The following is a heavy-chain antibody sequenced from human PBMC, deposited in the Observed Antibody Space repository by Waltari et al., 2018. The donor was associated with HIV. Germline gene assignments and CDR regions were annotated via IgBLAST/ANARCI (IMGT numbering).Heavy chain of an antibody. D-gene: IGHD4-17*01. J-gene: IGHJ6*02. V-gene: IGHV1-69*06. CDR3: ARDSGTVTPDDYYYYYGMDV. CDR1: GGTFSSYA. CDR2: IIPIFGTA. Sequence: QVQLVQSGAEVKKPGSSVKVSCKASGGTFSSYAISWVRQAPGQGLEWMGGIIPIFGTANYAQKFQGRVTITADKSTSTAYMELSSLRSEDTAVYYCARDSGTVTPDDYYYYYGMDVWGQGTTVTVSS.